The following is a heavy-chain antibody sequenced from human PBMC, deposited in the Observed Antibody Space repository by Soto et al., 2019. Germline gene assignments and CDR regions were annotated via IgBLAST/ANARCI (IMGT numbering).Heavy chain of an antibody. J-gene: IGHJ6*03. CDR2: INPSDGTT. CDR1: GYIFRNHY. V-gene: IGHV1-46*03. D-gene: IGHD3-3*02. CDR3: ARGGYGPISPGSRFYYYYYMDV. Sequence: ASVKVSCKASGYIFRNHYMHWVRQAPGQGLEWMGIINPSDGTTNYAREFVGRVSLTRDMSTTTFYMDLSSLRSEDSAVYYCARGGYGPISPGSRFYYYYYMDVWGRGTTVTVSS.